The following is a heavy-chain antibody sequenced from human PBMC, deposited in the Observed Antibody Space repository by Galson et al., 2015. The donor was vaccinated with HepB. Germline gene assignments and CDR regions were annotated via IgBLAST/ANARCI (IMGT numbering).Heavy chain of an antibody. D-gene: IGHD4/OR15-4a*01. CDR1: GFTFSSYG. CDR3: ARDQTLTTDHLDY. Sequence: SLRLSCAASGFTFSSYGLHWVRQAPGKGLGWVAVIWYDGSNKYYADSVKGRFTISRDNPKNTVYLQMNSLRAEDTAVYYCARDQTLTTDHLDYWGQGTLVTVSS. V-gene: IGHV3-33*01. CDR2: IWYDGSNK. J-gene: IGHJ4*02.